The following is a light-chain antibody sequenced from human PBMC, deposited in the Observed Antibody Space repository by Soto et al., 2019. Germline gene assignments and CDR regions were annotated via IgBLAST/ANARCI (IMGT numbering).Light chain of an antibody. CDR3: QQYNAWPRT. J-gene: IGKJ1*01. CDR1: LSVSRN. Sequence: EIVMTQSPATLSVSPGERATLSCRASLSVSRNLAWYQQKPGQAPRLLIFDASTRATGIPARISGSGSGTEFTLTITSLQSEDFAVYYCQQYNAWPRTFGQGTKVEIK. V-gene: IGKV3-15*01. CDR2: DAS.